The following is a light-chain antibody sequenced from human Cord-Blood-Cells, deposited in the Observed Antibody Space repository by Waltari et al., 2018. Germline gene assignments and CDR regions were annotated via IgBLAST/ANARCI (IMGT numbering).Light chain of an antibody. J-gene: IGLJ1*01. Sequence: QSALTQPRSVSGSPGQSVTISCTGTSSDVGGYNYVSWYQQHPGKTPTLMIYDVSKRPSGVPDRFSGSKSGNTASLTISGLQAEDEADYYCCSYEGSYVFGTGTKVTVL. CDR3: CSYEGSYV. CDR1: SSDVGGYNY. CDR2: DVS. V-gene: IGLV2-11*01.